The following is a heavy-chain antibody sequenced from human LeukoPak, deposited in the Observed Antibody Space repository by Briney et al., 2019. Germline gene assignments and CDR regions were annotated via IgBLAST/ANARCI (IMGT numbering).Heavy chain of an antibody. CDR3: ASPCSYGDAFDI. V-gene: IGHV4-39*01. CDR2: IYYSGST. CDR1: GGSISSSSYY. Sequence: SETLSLTCTVSGGSISSSSYYWGWIRQPPGKGLEWIGSIYYSGSTYYNPSLKSRVTISVDTSKNQFSLKLSSVTAADTAVYYCASPCSYGDAFDIWGQGTMVTASS. J-gene: IGHJ3*02. D-gene: IGHD5-18*01.